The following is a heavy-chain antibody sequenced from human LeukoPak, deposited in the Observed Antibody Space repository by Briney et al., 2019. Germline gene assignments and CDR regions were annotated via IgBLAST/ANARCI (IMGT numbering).Heavy chain of an antibody. CDR1: WCTMRSPA. V-gene: IGHV3-23*01. CDR2: ISGSGGST. Sequence: GGSLCLSCAASWCTMRSPALRSFRQAPGKGLEWVSAISGSGGSTYYADSVKGRFTISRDNSKKTLYLHMNSMRAEDTAVYYCLKYSNGYNYGYFDYWGQGTLVTVSS. CDR3: LKYSNGYNYGYFDY. D-gene: IGHD5-24*01. J-gene: IGHJ4*02.